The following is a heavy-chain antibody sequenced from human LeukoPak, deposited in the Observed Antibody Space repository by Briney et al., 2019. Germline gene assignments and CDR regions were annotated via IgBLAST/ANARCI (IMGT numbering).Heavy chain of an antibody. CDR2: ISADNGNT. D-gene: IGHD2-2*02. Sequence: GASVKVSCKASGYTFTSYGISWVRQAPGQGLEWMGCISADNGNTNYAQKLQGRVTMTTDTSTSTAYMELRSLRSDDTAVYYCARDLVVVPAAILDYYYGMDVWGQETTVTVSS. V-gene: IGHV1-18*01. J-gene: IGHJ6*02. CDR1: GYTFTSYG. CDR3: ARDLVVVPAAILDYYYGMDV.